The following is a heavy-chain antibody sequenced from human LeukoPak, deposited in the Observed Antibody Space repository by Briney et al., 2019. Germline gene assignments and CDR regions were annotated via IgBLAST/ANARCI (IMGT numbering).Heavy chain of an antibody. D-gene: IGHD1-7*01. V-gene: IGHV1-18*01. J-gene: IGHJ4*02. CDR2: ISAYNGNT. Sequence: ASVKVSCKASGGTFSSCAISWVRQAPGQGLEWMGWISAYNGNTNYAQKLQGRVTMTRDTSISAAYMELSRLRSDDTAVYYCASRARGGTTVDYWGQGTLVTVSS. CDR3: ASRARGGTTVDY. CDR1: GGTFSSCA.